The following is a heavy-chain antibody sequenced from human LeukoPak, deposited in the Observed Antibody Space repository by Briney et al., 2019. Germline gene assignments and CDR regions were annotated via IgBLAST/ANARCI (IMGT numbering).Heavy chain of an antibody. V-gene: IGHV4-39*01. CDR1: SGSISCGDDW. Sequence: PSETLSLTCTVSSGSISCGDDWWGWIRQPPGKELEWIGRVYHSGTTYYNPTLKSRVTISVDTSMNQFSLNLYSLTAADPDVYYCARQYYGSGINWLDPWGQGTLVTVSS. J-gene: IGHJ5*02. D-gene: IGHD3-10*01. CDR2: VYHSGTT. CDR3: ARQYYGSGINWLDP.